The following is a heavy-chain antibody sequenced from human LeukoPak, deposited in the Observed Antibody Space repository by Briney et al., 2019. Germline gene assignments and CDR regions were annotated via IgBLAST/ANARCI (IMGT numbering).Heavy chain of an antibody. CDR1: GFTFSSDS. D-gene: IGHD3-10*01. V-gene: IGHV3-21*01. CDR3: ARDPSMVRGVTDAFDI. CDR2: ISSSSSYI. J-gene: IGHJ3*02. Sequence: PGGSLRVSCAASGFTFSSDSMNCVRQAPGKGLEWVSPISSSSSYIYYADSVKGRFTISRDNAKNSLYLQMNSLRAEDTAVYYCARDPSMVRGVTDAFDIRGQGTMVTVSS.